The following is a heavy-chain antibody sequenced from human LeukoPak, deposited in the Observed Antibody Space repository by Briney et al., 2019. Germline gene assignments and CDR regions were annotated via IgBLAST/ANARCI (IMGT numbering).Heavy chain of an antibody. CDR1: GFTFTSSA. V-gene: IGHV1-58*01. CDR3: AADGGYQLLRHYYYGMGV. Sequence: TSVKVSCKASGFTFTSSAVQWVRQARGQRLEWIGWIVVGSGNTNYAQKFQERVTITRDMSTSTAYMELSSLRSEDTAVYYCAADGGYQLLRHYYYGMGVWGKGTTVTVSS. D-gene: IGHD2-2*01. J-gene: IGHJ6*04. CDR2: IVVGSGNT.